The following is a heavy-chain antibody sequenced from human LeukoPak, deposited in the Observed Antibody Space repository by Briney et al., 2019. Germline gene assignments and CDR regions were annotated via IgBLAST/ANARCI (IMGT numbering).Heavy chain of an antibody. J-gene: IGHJ3*02. V-gene: IGHV3-30-3*01. CDR2: ISYDGSNK. D-gene: IGHD3-3*01. CDR1: GFSLSNYW. CDR3: ARESGFHDAFDI. Sequence: PGGSLRLSCAASGFSLSNYWMNWVRQAPGKGLEWVAVISYDGSNKYYADSVKGRFTISRDDSKNTLYLQMNSLRAEDTAVYYCARESGFHDAFDIWGQGTMVTVSS.